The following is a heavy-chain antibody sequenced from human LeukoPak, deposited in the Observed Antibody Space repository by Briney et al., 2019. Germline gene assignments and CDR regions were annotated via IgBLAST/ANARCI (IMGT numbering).Heavy chain of an antibody. V-gene: IGHV4-59*08. CDR3: ARLGESAVAGLTFDY. CDR1: GGSISSYY. CDR2: IYYSGST. D-gene: IGHD6-19*01. J-gene: IGHJ4*02. Sequence: SETLSLTCTVSGGSISSYYWSWIRQPPGKGLEWIGYIYYSGSTSYNPSLKSRVTISVDTSKNQFSLKLSSVTAADTAVYYCARLGESAVAGLTFDYWGQGTLVTVSS.